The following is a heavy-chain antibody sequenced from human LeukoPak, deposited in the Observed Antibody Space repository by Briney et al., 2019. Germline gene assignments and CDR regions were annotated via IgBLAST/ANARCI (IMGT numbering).Heavy chain of an antibody. Sequence: GGSLRLSCAASGFTFSSYNMNWVRQAPGKGLEWVSSISSSSSYIYYADSVQGRFTISRDNAKNSLYLQMNSLRAEDTAVYYCARSGLIYDFWSGYFDGSYYYYMDVWGKGTTVTVSS. V-gene: IGHV3-21*01. J-gene: IGHJ6*03. CDR1: GFTFSSYN. CDR3: ARSGLIYDFWSGYFDGSYYYYMDV. CDR2: ISSSSSYI. D-gene: IGHD3-3*01.